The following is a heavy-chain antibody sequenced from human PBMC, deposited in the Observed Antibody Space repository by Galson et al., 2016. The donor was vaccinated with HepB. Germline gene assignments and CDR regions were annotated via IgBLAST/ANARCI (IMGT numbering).Heavy chain of an antibody. D-gene: IGHD5-18*01. Sequence: LRLSCAASGFTFSTYGMHWVRQAPGKGLDWVAVISYDGSNKYYADSVKGRFTISRDNSKNTLYLQMNSLRAEDTAVYYCAKDHGCSYGYLAYWGQGTLVTVSS. V-gene: IGHV3-30*18. CDR2: ISYDGSNK. CDR3: AKDHGCSYGYLAY. CDR1: GFTFSTYG. J-gene: IGHJ4*02.